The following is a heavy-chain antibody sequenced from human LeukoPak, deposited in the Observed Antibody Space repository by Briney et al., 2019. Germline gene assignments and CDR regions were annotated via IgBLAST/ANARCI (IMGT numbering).Heavy chain of an antibody. Sequence: SQTLSLTCTVSGGSISSGGYYWSWIRQPPGKGLEWIGYISHSGSTSYNPSLKSRVTISVDRSKNQFSLKLSSVTAADTAVYYCARHCDSSGWYCYFDYWGQGTLVTVSS. CDR2: ISHSGST. CDR3: ARHCDSSGWYCYFDY. V-gene: IGHV4-30-2*01. J-gene: IGHJ4*02. CDR1: GGSISSGGYY. D-gene: IGHD6-19*01.